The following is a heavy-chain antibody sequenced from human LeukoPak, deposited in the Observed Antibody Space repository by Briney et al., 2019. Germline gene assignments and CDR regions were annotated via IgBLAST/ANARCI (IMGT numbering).Heavy chain of an antibody. V-gene: IGHV3-30*18. CDR3: AKTRLYSGSYWGFDY. CDR2: ISYDGSNK. J-gene: IGHJ4*02. D-gene: IGHD1-26*01. Sequence: GGSLRLSCAASGFTFSSYGMHWVRQAPGKGLEWVAVISYDGSNKYYADSVKGRFTISRDNSKNTLYLQMNSLRAEDTAVYYCAKTRLYSGSYWGFDYWSQGTLVTVSS. CDR1: GFTFSSYG.